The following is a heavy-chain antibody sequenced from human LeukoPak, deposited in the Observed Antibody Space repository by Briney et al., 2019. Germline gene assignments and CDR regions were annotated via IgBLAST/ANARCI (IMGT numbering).Heavy chain of an antibody. CDR1: LGSFSGYF. D-gene: IGHD2-2*01. Sequence: SETLSLTRAVYLGSFSGYFWSWIRQPPGKGREWIGEINHSGSTNYNPSLKSRVTISVDTSKNQSSLKLSSVTAADTAVYYCARGHRYCSSTSCLLGRDYWGQGTLVTVSS. J-gene: IGHJ4*02. CDR3: ARGHRYCSSTSCLLGRDY. CDR2: INHSGST. V-gene: IGHV4-34*01.